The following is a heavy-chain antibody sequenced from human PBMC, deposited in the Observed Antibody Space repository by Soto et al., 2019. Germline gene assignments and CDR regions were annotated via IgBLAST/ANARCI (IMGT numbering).Heavy chain of an antibody. J-gene: IGHJ4*02. CDR3: ARGSWGQLDY. CDR2: ISASRIYI. CDR1: GFSFSVYT. V-gene: IGHV3-21*01. D-gene: IGHD3-16*01. Sequence: DVQVVESGGGLVKPGGSLRLSCAASGFSFSVYTMNWIRQAPGKGLEWVSSISASRIYISYVASVKGRFTISRDDAKKSLYLQMNSLRAEDTAVYYGARGSWGQLDYWGQGTLVTVSS.